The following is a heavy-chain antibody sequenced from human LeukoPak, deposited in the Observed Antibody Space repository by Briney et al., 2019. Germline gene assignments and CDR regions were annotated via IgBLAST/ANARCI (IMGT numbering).Heavy chain of an antibody. J-gene: IGHJ3*02. D-gene: IGHD3-10*01. Sequence: GGSLRLSCAASGFTFSSYWMSWVRQAPGKGLEWVANIKQDGSEKYYVGSVKGRFTISRDNAKNSLYLQMNSLRAEDTAVYYCARVELLWFGELLSTRPDAFDIWGQGTMVTVSS. V-gene: IGHV3-7*01. CDR1: GFTFSSYW. CDR2: IKQDGSEK. CDR3: ARVELLWFGELLSTRPDAFDI.